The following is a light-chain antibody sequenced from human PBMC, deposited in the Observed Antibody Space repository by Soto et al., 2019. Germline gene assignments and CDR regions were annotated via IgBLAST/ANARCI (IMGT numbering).Light chain of an antibody. CDR3: HQYNNWPRT. V-gene: IGKV3-15*01. CDR2: GAS. J-gene: IGKJ1*01. Sequence: EIVMTQSPATLSVSPGERATLSCRTSQSVNSNFAWYQQKPGQAPRLLIYGASSRATGIPARFSGGGSGTEFTLSISILQSEDFAVYYCHQYNNWPRTFGQGTKVEIK. CDR1: QSVNSN.